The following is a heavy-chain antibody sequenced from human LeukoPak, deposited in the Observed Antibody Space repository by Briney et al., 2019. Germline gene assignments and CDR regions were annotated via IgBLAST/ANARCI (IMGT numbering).Heavy chain of an antibody. CDR3: AKDKRGWSGELSGNFDY. V-gene: IGHV3-30*02. J-gene: IGHJ4*02. D-gene: IGHD3-10*01. Sequence: GGSLRLSCAASGFTFSSYGMHWVRQAPGKGLEWVAFIRYDGSNKYYADSVKGRFTISRDNSKNTLYLQMNSLRAEDTAVYYCAKDKRGWSGELSGNFDYWGQGTLVTVSS. CDR1: GFTFSSYG. CDR2: IRYDGSNK.